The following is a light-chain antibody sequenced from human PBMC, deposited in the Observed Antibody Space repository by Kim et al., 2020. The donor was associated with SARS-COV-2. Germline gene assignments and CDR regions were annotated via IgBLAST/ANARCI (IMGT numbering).Light chain of an antibody. CDR2: QDN. Sequence: SYELTQPPSMSVSPGQTATISCSGYKLEDKYHSGYQQKPGQSPVVVIYQDNHRHSGVPERFSGSNSGNTATLTISGTQPMAEADYYCQAWDSSTHNYV. CDR1: KLEDKY. CDR3: QAWDSSTHNYV. J-gene: IGLJ1*01. V-gene: IGLV3-1*01.